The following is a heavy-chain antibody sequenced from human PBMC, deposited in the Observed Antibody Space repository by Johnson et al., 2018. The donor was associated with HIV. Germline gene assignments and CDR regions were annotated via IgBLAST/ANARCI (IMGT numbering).Heavy chain of an antibody. J-gene: IGHJ3*02. CDR2: ISGTGDNT. D-gene: IGHD6-19*01. Sequence: QVQLVESGGGVVQPGRSLRLSCAASGFTFSSYAMHWVRQAPGKGLEWVAGISGTGDNTYYAESVKGRFTQISLFLQMNSLRAEDTAVYYCAREGVAVAGTPDAFDIWGQGTMVTVSS. V-gene: IGHV3-30*14. CDR3: AREGVAVAGTPDAFDI. CDR1: GFTFSSYA.